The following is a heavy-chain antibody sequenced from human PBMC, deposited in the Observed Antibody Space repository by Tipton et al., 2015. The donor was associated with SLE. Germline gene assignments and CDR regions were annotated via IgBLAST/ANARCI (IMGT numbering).Heavy chain of an antibody. CDR3: ARKHHNNSGVGDPDAFDI. D-gene: IGHD1-26*01. V-gene: IGHV4-39*07. CDR1: GGSISSSSYY. CDR2: IYYSGST. J-gene: IGHJ3*02. Sequence: GLVKPSEILSLTCTVSGGSISSSSYYWGWIRQPPGKGLEWIGSIYYSGSTYYNPSLKSRLTISVDTSKNQFSLNLSSVTAADTAVYYCARKHHNNSGVGDPDAFDIWGQGTMVTVSS.